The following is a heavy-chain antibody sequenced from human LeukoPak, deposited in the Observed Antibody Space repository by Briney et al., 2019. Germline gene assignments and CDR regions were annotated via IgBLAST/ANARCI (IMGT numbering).Heavy chain of an antibody. V-gene: IGHV1-2*06. Sequence: GASVKVSCKASGYTFTGYYMHWVRQAPGQGLEWMGRINPNSGGTNYAQKFQGRVTMTRDTSISTAYMELSRLRSDDTAVYYCARDARVWEQQLVAAYWGQRTLVTVSS. CDR2: INPNSGGT. CDR3: ARDARVWEQQLVAAY. J-gene: IGHJ4*02. D-gene: IGHD6-13*01. CDR1: GYTFTGYY.